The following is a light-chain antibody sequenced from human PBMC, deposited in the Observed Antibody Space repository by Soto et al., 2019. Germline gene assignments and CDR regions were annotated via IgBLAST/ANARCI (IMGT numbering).Light chain of an antibody. Sequence: EIVMTQSPATLSVSPGERATLSCRASQSVASNLAWYQQKPGQAPRLLIYGASITAADIPARFGGSGSGTEFTLTISNLQSEDFAVYYCQQYSAWPRTFGQGTKVEIK. CDR2: GAS. CDR3: QQYSAWPRT. V-gene: IGKV3-15*01. J-gene: IGKJ1*01. CDR1: QSVASN.